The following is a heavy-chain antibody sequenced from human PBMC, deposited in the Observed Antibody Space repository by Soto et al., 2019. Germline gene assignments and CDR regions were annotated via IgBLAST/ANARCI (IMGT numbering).Heavy chain of an antibody. CDR2: IIPIFGTA. CDR3: ARDGRRSDYYDSSGYYSDDDY. J-gene: IGHJ4*02. V-gene: IGHV1-69*13. CDR1: GGTFSSYA. Sequence: ASVKVSCKASGGTFSSYAISWVRQAPGQGLEWMGGIIPIFGTANYAQKFQGRVTITADESTSTAYMELSSLRSEDTAVYYCARDGRRSDYYDSSGYYSDDDYWGQGTLVTVSS. D-gene: IGHD3-22*01.